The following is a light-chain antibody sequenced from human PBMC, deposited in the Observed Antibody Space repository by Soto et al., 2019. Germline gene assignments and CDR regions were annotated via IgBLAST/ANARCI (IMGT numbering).Light chain of an antibody. CDR2: AAS. J-gene: IGKJ2*01. V-gene: IGKV3-20*01. Sequence: EIVLTQSPGTLSLSPGERATLSCRASQSVTSSYFAWYQHKPGQAHRLLIYAASDRATGIPDRFIGSGSVTNFTLTITRLEPEDFAVYYCQHYGPSPGYTFGQGTKLEI. CDR1: QSVTSSY. CDR3: QHYGPSPGYT.